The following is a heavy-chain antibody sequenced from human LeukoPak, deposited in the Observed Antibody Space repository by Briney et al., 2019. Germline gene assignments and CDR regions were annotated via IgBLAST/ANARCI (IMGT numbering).Heavy chain of an antibody. D-gene: IGHD1-26*01. Sequence: SETLSLTSTVSGGSISSSSYYWGWIRQPPGKGLEWIGSIYYSGSTYYNPSLKSRVTISVDTSKNQFSLKLSSVTAADTTVYYCARQLKYSGSPLDYWGQGTLVTVPS. CDR2: IYYSGST. J-gene: IGHJ4*02. V-gene: IGHV4-39*01. CDR1: GGSISSSSYY. CDR3: ARQLKYSGSPLDY.